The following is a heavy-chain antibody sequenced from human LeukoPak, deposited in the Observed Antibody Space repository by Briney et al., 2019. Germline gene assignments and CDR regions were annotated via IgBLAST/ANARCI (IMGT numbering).Heavy chain of an antibody. V-gene: IGHV3-48*02. Sequence: GGSLRLSCAASGFTFSSYGMNWVRRAPGKGLEWISYMNSDSSTIYHADSVRGRFTISRDNAKNSLFLQMNSLRDEDTAVYYCARGVYSSSWYFDYWGQGTLVTVSS. CDR2: MNSDSSTI. D-gene: IGHD6-13*01. J-gene: IGHJ4*02. CDR3: ARGVYSSSWYFDY. CDR1: GFTFSSYG.